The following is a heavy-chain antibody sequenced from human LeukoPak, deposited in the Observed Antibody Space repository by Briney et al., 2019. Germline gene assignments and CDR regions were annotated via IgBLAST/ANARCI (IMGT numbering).Heavy chain of an antibody. CDR1: GFTFRSYR. CDR2: ISSSSSYI. Sequence: GGSLRLSCAASGFTFRSYRMNWLRQAPGKGLEWVSSISSSSSYIYYADSVKGRFTISRDNAKNSLYLQMNSLRAEDTAVYYCARDKSAARGYYFDYWGQGTLVTVSS. V-gene: IGHV3-21*01. D-gene: IGHD6-6*01. CDR3: ARDKSAARGYYFDY. J-gene: IGHJ4*02.